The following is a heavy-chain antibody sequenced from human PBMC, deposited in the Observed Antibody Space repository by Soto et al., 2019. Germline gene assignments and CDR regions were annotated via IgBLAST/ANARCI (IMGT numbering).Heavy chain of an antibody. D-gene: IGHD1-7*01. V-gene: IGHV1-46*01. J-gene: IGHJ6*02. CDR2: INPSGGST. CDR3: ARSETGTTNYYYGMDV. CDR1: GYTFTSYY. Sequence: ASVKVSCKASGYTFTSYYMHWVRQAPGQGLEWMGIINPSGGSTSYAQKFQGRVTMTRDTSTSTVYMELSSLRSEDTAVYYCARSETGTTNYYYGMDVWGQGTTVTVSS.